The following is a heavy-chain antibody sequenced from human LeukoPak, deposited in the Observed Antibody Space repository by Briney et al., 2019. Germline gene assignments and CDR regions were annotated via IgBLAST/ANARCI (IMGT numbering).Heavy chain of an antibody. CDR1: GGSISSGVYY. Sequence: SQTLSLTCTVSGGSISSGVYYWSWIRQHPGKGLEWIGYIYYSGSTYYNPSLKSRVTISVDTSKNQFSLKLSSVTAADTAVYYCARELGTSFDYWGQGTLVTVSS. D-gene: IGHD2-2*01. V-gene: IGHV4-31*03. CDR3: ARELGTSFDY. J-gene: IGHJ4*02. CDR2: IYYSGST.